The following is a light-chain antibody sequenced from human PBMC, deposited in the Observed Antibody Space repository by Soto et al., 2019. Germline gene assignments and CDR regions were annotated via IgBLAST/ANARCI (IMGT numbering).Light chain of an antibody. CDR3: QQYGSSSIT. CDR1: QSVSRSY. CDR2: GAS. J-gene: IGKJ5*01. V-gene: IGKV3-20*01. Sequence: EIVLTQSPGTLSLSPGERATLSCRASQSVSRSYLAWYQQKPGQAPRLLIYGASSRATGIQDRFSGSGSGTDFTLNISRLEPEDFALYYCQQYGSSSITFGQGTRLEIK.